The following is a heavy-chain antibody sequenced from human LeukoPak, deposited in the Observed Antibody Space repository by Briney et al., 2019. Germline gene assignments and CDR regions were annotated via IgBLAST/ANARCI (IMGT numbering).Heavy chain of an antibody. D-gene: IGHD2-21*02. CDR1: GFTFSSYA. CDR2: ISGSGGST. V-gene: IGHV3-23*01. Sequence: GGSLRLSCAASGFTFSSYAMSWVRQAPGKGVEWVSAISGSGGSTYYADSVKGRFTISRDNSKNTLYLQMNSLRAEDTAVYYCVTPRIGEVTAHFDYWGQGTLVTVSS. J-gene: IGHJ4*02. CDR3: VTPRIGEVTAHFDY.